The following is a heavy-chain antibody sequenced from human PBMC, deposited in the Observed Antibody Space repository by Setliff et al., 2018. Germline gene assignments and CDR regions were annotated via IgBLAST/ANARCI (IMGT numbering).Heavy chain of an antibody. D-gene: IGHD3-10*01. CDR1: TGSISISDSY. CDR3: ARQAGLRGYYGSNSLYYFDF. Sequence: SETLSLTCTVSTGSISISDSYWGWIRQSPGKGLEWIGSIYYTGSTSYKPSLEGRVTISVDTSQNQFSLRLSSVTAADTAVYYCARQAGLRGYYGSNSLYYFDFWGQGTLVTVSS. CDR2: IYYTGST. V-gene: IGHV4-39*01. J-gene: IGHJ4*01.